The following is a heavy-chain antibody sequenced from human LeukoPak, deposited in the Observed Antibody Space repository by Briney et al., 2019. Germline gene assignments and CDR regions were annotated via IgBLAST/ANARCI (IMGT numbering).Heavy chain of an antibody. D-gene: IGHD4-17*01. CDR2: ISYVGSNK. Sequence: GGSLRLPCAASGFTFSSYGRHGARHARGRGREGVAVISYVGSNKYYADSVEGRFTISRDNSKNTLYLQMNSLRAEDTAVYYCAKAFYGDYDAFDIWGQGTIVTVSS. CDR3: AKAFYGDYDAFDI. V-gene: IGHV3-30*04. J-gene: IGHJ3*02. CDR1: GFTFSSYG.